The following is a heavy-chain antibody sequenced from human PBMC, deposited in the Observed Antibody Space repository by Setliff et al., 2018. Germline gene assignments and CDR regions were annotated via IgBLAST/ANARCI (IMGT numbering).Heavy chain of an antibody. J-gene: IGHJ4*02. CDR3: ARTGTYRYFDY. CDR1: GGSFNTYY. CDR2: VYYSGTA. Sequence: NPSETLSLTCTVSGGSFNTYYWSWIRQTPGKGLEWIGFVYYSGTATYNPSLKSRVTVTVDTSKNQFSLKLSSVTAADTAVYYCARTGTYRYFDYWGQGTRVTVSS. D-gene: IGHD1-1*01. V-gene: IGHV4-59*13.